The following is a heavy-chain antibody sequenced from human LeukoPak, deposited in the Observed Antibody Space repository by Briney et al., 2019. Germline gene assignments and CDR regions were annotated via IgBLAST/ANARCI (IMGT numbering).Heavy chain of an antibody. V-gene: IGHV4-34*01. Sequence: GSLRLSCAASGFTFSSYSMNWVRQAPGKGLEWIGGIASSGNTYYNPSLKSRITISIDTSKNHSSLKLSSVSAADTAVYYCARLGAGPTYYDFWSGYSSFYFDYWGQGTLVTVSS. J-gene: IGHJ4*02. CDR3: ARLGAGPTYYDFWSGYSSFYFDY. CDR2: IASSGNT. CDR1: GFTFSSYS. D-gene: IGHD3-3*01.